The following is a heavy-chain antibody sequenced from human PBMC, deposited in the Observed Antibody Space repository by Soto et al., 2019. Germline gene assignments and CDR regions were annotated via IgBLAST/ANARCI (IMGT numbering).Heavy chain of an antibody. CDR2: ISYDGSNK. D-gene: IGHD3-10*02. V-gene: IGHV3-30*18. Sequence: QVQLVESGGGVVQPGRSLRLSCAASGFTFSSYGMHWVRQAPGKGLEWVAVISYDGSNKYYADSVKGRFTISRDNSKNTLYLQMNSLRAEDTAVYYCANSDDVTENYYCCGMDVWGQGTTVTVSS. CDR3: ANSDDVTENYYCCGMDV. J-gene: IGHJ6*02. CDR1: GFTFSSYG.